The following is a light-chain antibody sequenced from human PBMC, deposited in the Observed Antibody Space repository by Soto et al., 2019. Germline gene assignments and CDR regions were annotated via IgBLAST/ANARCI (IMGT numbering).Light chain of an antibody. CDR2: AAS. V-gene: IGKV1-39*01. CDR1: QSVNTY. CDR3: QQGYSNPWT. Sequence: DIQITQSPSSLSASVGDRGTITCRASQSVNTYLHWYQQKAGQAPKLLIYAASNLQSGVPSRFSGRGSGTDFTLTVESLQPEDFATYYCQQGYSNPWTFGQGTKVDI. J-gene: IGKJ1*01.